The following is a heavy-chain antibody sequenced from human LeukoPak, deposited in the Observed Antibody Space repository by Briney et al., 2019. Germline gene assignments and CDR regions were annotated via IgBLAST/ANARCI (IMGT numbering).Heavy chain of an antibody. Sequence: SETLSLTCTVSGDSITRSSHSWGWIRQPPGKGLEWIGSIDNSVSTYYNPSLKSRVTIFVDRSKNQFSLKMSSVTAADTAVYYCARGPIAVAGPFDYWGQGTLVTVSS. CDR1: GDSITRSSHS. V-gene: IGHV4-39*01. J-gene: IGHJ4*02. CDR2: IDNSVST. D-gene: IGHD6-19*01. CDR3: ARGPIAVAGPFDY.